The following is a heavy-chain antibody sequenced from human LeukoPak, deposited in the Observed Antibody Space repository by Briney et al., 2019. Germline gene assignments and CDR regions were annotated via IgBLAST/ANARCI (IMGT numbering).Heavy chain of an antibody. CDR1: GGSISSYY. CDR3: AIASGSDLLFDY. V-gene: IGHV4-59*01. Sequence: SETLSLTCTVSGGSISSYYWSWIRQPPGKGLEWIGYIYYSGSTNYNPSLKGRVTIPVDTSKNQFSLKLSSVTAADTAVYYCAIASGSDLLFDYWGQGALVTVSS. D-gene: IGHD6-25*01. J-gene: IGHJ4*02. CDR2: IYYSGST.